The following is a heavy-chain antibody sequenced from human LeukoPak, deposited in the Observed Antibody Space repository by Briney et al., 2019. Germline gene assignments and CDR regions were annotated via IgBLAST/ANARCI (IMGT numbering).Heavy chain of an antibody. J-gene: IGHJ3*02. CDR3: ARGRSITLIRGVAMSDGFDI. D-gene: IGHD3-10*01. Sequence: YYGDSLKGRVTISRDNAKNSLYLQMNGLRAEGTAVYYCARGRSITLIRGVAMSDGFDIWGQGAMVTVSS. V-gene: IGHV3-7*01.